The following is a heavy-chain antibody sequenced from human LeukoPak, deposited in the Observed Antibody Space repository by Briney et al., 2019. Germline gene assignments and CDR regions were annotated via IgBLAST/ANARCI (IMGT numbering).Heavy chain of an antibody. CDR2: INPNSGGT. CDR1: GYTFTGYY. J-gene: IGHJ4*02. V-gene: IGHV1-2*02. Sequence: ASVKVSCKASGYTFTGYYMHWVRQAPGQGLEWMGWINPNSGGTNYAQKFQGRVTMTRDTSTSTVYMELSSLRSEDTAVYYCARDRGMSGDYYDYWGQGTLVTVSS. CDR3: ARDRGMSGDYYDY. D-gene: IGHD2-21*01.